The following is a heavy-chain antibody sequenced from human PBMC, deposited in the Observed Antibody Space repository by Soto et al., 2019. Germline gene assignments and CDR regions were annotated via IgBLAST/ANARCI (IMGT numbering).Heavy chain of an antibody. Sequence: GASVKVSCKASGGTFSSYTISWVRQAPGQGLEWMGRIIPILGIANYAQKFQGRVTITADKSTSTAYMELSSLRSEDTAVYYCARKRGGAYSGSSYYYYYGMDVWG. CDR2: IIPILGIA. J-gene: IGHJ6*02. V-gene: IGHV1-69*02. CDR1: GGTFSSYT. D-gene: IGHD1-26*01. CDR3: ARKRGGAYSGSSYYYYYGMDV.